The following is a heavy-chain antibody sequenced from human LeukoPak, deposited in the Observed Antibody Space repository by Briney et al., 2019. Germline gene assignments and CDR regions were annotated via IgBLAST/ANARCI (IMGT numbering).Heavy chain of an antibody. CDR3: AKGAFRFGELLYAY. CDR2: ISYHARDQ. D-gene: IGHD3-10*01. Sequence: GGSLRLSCTASGFTFSDHAMHWVRQAPGKGLEWVTVISYHARDQFYADSVKGRFTVSRDNSRNTLYLQMNSLRAEDPAVYYCAKGAFRFGELLYAYWGQGTLVTVSS. CDR1: GFTFSDHA. J-gene: IGHJ4*02. V-gene: IGHV3-30*04.